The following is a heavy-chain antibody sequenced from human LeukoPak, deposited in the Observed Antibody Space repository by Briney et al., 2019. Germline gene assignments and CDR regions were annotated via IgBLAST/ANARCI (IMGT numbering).Heavy chain of an antibody. CDR3: ARVYSGPRGYFDL. J-gene: IGHJ2*01. Sequence: GGSLRLSCAASGFTFSTYAMSWVRQTPEKGLEWVSAISGSGGSTYYADSVKGRFTISRDDSKNTLFLQMNSLRAEDTAVYYCARVYSGPRGYFDLWGRGSLVTVSS. CDR1: GFTFSTYA. CDR2: ISGSGGST. D-gene: IGHD2-21*01. V-gene: IGHV3-23*01.